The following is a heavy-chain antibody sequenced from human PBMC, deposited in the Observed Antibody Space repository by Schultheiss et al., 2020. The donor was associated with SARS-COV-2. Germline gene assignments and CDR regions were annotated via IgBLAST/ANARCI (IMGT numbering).Heavy chain of an antibody. J-gene: IGHJ4*02. CDR2: INPSGGST. Sequence: ASVKVSCKASGDIFTNYCIHWVRRAPGQGLEWMGIINPSGGSTNYAQTFQGRLTMTRDTSTSTVYMDLSSLTSEDTAVYYCARRDCSGSSCYFNYWGQGTLVTVSS. CDR1: GDIFTNYC. D-gene: IGHD2-8*02. V-gene: IGHV1-46*01. CDR3: ARRDCSGSSCYFNY.